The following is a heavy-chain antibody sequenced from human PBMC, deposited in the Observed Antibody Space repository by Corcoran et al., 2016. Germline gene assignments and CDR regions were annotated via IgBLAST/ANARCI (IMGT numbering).Heavy chain of an antibody. D-gene: IGHD3-22*01. CDR3: ARVTFNYYDSSEDY. CDR1: GGSISSSSYY. CDR2: IYYSGST. J-gene: IGHJ4*02. Sequence: QLQLPESGPGLVKPSETLSLTCTVSGGSISSSSYYWGWIRQPPGTGLEWIGSIYYSGSTYYNPSLKSRVTISVDTSKNQFSLKLSSVTAADPAVYYCARVTFNYYDSSEDYWGQGTLVTVSS. V-gene: IGHV4-39*07.